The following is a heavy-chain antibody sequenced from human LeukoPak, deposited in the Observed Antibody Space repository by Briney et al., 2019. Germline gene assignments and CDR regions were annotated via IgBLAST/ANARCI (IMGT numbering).Heavy chain of an antibody. D-gene: IGHD5-18*01. Sequence: GGSLSLSRAASRFTFSSFSMNWVRHPRAKGLEWVSSLSSSSYYIYYADSLKGRFTFSRHNPKNSLYLQMNSLRAEETAVYYCARSRHIQLDDFDIWGQGTEVTVPS. J-gene: IGHJ3*02. CDR3: ARSRHIQLDDFDI. V-gene: IGHV3-21*03. CDR2: LSSSSYYI. CDR1: RFTFSSFS.